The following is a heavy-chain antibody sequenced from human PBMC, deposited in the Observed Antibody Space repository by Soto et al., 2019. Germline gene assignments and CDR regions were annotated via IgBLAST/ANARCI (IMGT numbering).Heavy chain of an antibody. CDR3: ARSFYGYVDY. V-gene: IGHV1-18*04. CDR1: GYTFTNSK. Sequence: ASVKVSCKXSGYTFTNSKITWVRQAPGQGLEWMGWISANNDNTNYAEKFQGRVTMTTDTSTSTAYMDLRSLSSDDTAVYYCARSFYGYVDYWGQGTRVTVSS. J-gene: IGHJ4*02. CDR2: ISANNDNT. D-gene: IGHD3-10*01.